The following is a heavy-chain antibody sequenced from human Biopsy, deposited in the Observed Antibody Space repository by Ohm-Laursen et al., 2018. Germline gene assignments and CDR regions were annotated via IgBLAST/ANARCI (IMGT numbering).Heavy chain of an antibody. CDR1: GGSFTGHY. Sequence: SETLSLTGTVSGGSFTGHYWSWIRQPPGKGLEWIGHISCTGYTSYNASLKSRVTISVDTSRNHFSLRLSSLTAADTAVYYCARGSNDSGGLYFPRWGQGTLLTVSS. J-gene: IGHJ4*02. CDR2: ISCTGYT. CDR3: ARGSNDSGGLYFPR. V-gene: IGHV4-59*11. D-gene: IGHD4-23*01.